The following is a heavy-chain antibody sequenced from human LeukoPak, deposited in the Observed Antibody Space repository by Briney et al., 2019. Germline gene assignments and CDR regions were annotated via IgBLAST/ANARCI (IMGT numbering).Heavy chain of an antibody. V-gene: IGHV3-33*01. J-gene: IGHJ4*02. CDR1: GFTFSSYG. D-gene: IGHD6-19*01. CDR2: IWYDGSNK. CDR3: ARDGLQWLVPDEISGVVFFDY. Sequence: GGSLRLSCAASGFTFSSYGMHWVRQAPGKGLEWAAVIWYDGSNKYYADSVKGRFTISRDNSKNTLYLQMNSLRAEDTAVYYCARDGLQWLVPDEISGVVFFDYWGQGTLVTVSS.